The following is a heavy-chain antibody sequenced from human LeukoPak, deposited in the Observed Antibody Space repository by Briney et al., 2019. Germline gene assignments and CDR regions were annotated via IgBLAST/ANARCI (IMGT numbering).Heavy chain of an antibody. Sequence: GGSLRLSCAASGFTFSSYAMSWVRQAPGKGLEWVSAISGSGGSTYYADSVKGRFTISRDYSKNTLYLQMNSLRAEDTAVYYCAKYGYYYDSSPGGWGQGTLVTVSS. CDR2: ISGSGGST. V-gene: IGHV3-23*01. J-gene: IGHJ4*02. CDR1: GFTFSSYA. D-gene: IGHD3-22*01. CDR3: AKYGYYYDSSPGG.